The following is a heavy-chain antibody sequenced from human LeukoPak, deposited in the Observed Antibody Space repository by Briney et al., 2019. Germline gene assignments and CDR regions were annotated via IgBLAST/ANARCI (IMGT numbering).Heavy chain of an antibody. D-gene: IGHD3-3*01. CDR2: IYYSGST. J-gene: IGHJ4*02. CDR3: ARVSYHYDFWSGYYVLDY. CDR1: DGSISSSSYY. V-gene: IGHV4-39*01. Sequence: PSETLSLTCTVSDGSISSSSYYWGWIRQPPGKGLEWIGSIYYSGSTYYNPSLKSRVTISVDTSKNQFSLKLSSVTAADTAVYYCARVSYHYDFWSGYYVLDYWGQGTLVTVSS.